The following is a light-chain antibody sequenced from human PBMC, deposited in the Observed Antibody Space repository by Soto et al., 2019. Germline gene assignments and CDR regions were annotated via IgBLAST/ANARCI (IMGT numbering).Light chain of an antibody. V-gene: IGKV1-5*01. Sequence: DIQMTQSPSTLSASVGGRVTINCRASQSISTWVAWYQQKPGKAPKLLIYAASTLQSGVPSRFSGSGSGTQCTLTISSLQPEDFATYYCQQLNIYPITFCQGTRLEIK. CDR1: QSISTW. CDR2: AAS. CDR3: QQLNIYPIT. J-gene: IGKJ5*01.